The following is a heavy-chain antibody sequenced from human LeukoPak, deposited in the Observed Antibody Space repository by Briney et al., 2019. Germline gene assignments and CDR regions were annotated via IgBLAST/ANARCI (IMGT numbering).Heavy chain of an antibody. J-gene: IGHJ3*02. Sequence: RTSETLSLTCAVYGGSFSGYYWSWIRQPPGKGLEWIREINHSGSTNYNPSLKSRVTISVDTSKNQFSLKLSSVTAADTAVYYCARDNYYDSSGALAFDIWGQGTMVTVSS. CDR3: ARDNYYDSSGALAFDI. V-gene: IGHV4-34*01. CDR2: INHSGST. CDR1: GGSFSGYY. D-gene: IGHD3-22*01.